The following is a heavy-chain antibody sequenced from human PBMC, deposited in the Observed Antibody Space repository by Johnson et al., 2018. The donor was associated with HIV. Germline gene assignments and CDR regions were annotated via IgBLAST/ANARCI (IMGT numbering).Heavy chain of an antibody. Sequence: VQLVESGGGVVQPGRSLRLSCAASGFTFSSYAMNWMRQAPGKGLEWISHISSSGTSIFYADSVKGRFTISRDNAKKLLYIQMSGLTGEDTATYYCARESTPWGGDYVGYSFDLWGQGTTVTVTS. CDR3: ARESTPWGGDYVGYSFDL. V-gene: IGHV3-48*03. J-gene: IGHJ3*01. CDR1: GFTFSSYA. CDR2: ISSSGTSI. D-gene: IGHD4-17*01.